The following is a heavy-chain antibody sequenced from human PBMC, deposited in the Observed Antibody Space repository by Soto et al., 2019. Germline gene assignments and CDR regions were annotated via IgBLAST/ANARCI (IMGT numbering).Heavy chain of an antibody. Sequence: QVQLVQSGAEVKKPGSSVKVSCKASGGTFSSYAISWVRQAPGQGLEWMGGIIPIFGTANYAQKFQGRVTISADKSTSTDYMELSSLRSEDTAVYYCARDNSSGYHYDYWGQGTLVTVSS. V-gene: IGHV1-69*06. CDR3: ARDNSSGYHYDY. CDR2: IIPIFGTA. D-gene: IGHD3-22*01. CDR1: GGTFSSYA. J-gene: IGHJ4*02.